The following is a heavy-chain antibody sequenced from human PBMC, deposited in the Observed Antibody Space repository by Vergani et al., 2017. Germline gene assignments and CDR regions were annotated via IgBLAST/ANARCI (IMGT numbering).Heavy chain of an antibody. Sequence: QVQLQESGPGLVKPSETLSLTCAVSGFSIDNGYYWDWIRQPPGKGLEWIGSIYRTGRTHFNPSLKSRVTISVDTSNNHFSLRLSSVTAADTAVYYCARDTDGGPRGHYGMDVWGQGTTVTVSS. V-gene: IGHV4-38-2*02. D-gene: IGHD4-23*01. CDR3: ARDTDGGPRGHYGMDV. CDR1: GFSIDNGYY. CDR2: IYRTGRT. J-gene: IGHJ6*02.